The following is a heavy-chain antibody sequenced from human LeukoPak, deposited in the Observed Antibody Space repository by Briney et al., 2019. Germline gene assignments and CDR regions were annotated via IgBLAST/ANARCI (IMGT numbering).Heavy chain of an antibody. CDR2: IYPGDSNP. Sequence: GESLKISCKGSGHSFTNSWIGWVRQMPGKGLEWMGIIYPGDSNPRYSPSFQGQVTMSADKSITTAYLQWSSLKASDTAMYFCATLTSYDSWSGFQIPNYFDYWGQGTLVTVSS. V-gene: IGHV5-51*01. D-gene: IGHD3-3*01. CDR3: ATLTSYDSWSGFQIPNYFDY. CDR1: GHSFTNSW. J-gene: IGHJ4*02.